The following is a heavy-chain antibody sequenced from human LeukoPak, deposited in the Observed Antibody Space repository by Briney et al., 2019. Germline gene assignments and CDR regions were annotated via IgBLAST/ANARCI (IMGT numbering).Heavy chain of an antibody. CDR3: ARDSENFDY. CDR2: ISSGSTYI. CDR1: GFTFSNFW. V-gene: IGHV3-21*06. Sequence: GGSLRLSCAASGFTFSNFWMHWVRQAPGKGLEWVSSISSGSTYIYYADSVKGRFTISRDNAKNSLYLQMNSLRAEDTAVYYCARDSENFDYWGQGTLVTVSS. J-gene: IGHJ4*02.